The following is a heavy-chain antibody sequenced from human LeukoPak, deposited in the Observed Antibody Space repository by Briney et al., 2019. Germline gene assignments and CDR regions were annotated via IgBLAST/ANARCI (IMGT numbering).Heavy chain of an antibody. CDR3: ARGHLDATYYYGSGTFNWFDP. CDR2: TNHSGST. J-gene: IGHJ5*02. V-gene: IGHV4-34*01. CDR1: GGSFSGYY. Sequence: PSETLSLTCAVYGGSFSGYYWSWIRQPPGKGLEWIGETNHSGSTNYNPSLKSRVTISVDTSKNQFSLKLSSVTAADTAVYYCARGHLDATYYYGSGTFNWFDPWGQGTLVTVSS. D-gene: IGHD3-10*01.